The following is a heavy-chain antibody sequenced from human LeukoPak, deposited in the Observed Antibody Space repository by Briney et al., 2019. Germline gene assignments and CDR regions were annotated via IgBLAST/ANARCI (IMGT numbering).Heavy chain of an antibody. Sequence: SETLSLTCAVYGGSFSGYYWSWIRQPPGKGLEWIGEINHSGSTNYNPSLKSRVTISVDTSKNQFSLKLSSVTASDTAVYYCARGRQRITMVRGVMKYFDYWGQGTLVTVSS. J-gene: IGHJ4*02. CDR3: ARGRQRITMVRGVMKYFDY. CDR2: INHSGST. V-gene: IGHV4-34*01. CDR1: GGSFSGYY. D-gene: IGHD3-10*01.